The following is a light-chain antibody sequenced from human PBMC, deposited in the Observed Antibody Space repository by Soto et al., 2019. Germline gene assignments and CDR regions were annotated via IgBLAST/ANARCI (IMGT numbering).Light chain of an antibody. J-gene: IGKJ1*01. Sequence: DIVMTQSPDSLAVSLGERATINCRSSQSVLYSSSNKNYLAWYQQKPGQPPKLLIYWASTRESGVPDGFSGSGSGTDFTLTISSLQAEDVAVYYCQQYCSSPWTFGQGTKVEIK. CDR2: WAS. CDR1: QSVLYSSSNKNY. CDR3: QQYCSSPWT. V-gene: IGKV4-1*01.